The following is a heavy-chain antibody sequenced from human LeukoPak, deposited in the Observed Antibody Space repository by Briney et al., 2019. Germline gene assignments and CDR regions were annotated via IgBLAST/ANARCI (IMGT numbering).Heavy chain of an antibody. Sequence: GGSLRLSCAASGFTFSSYAMSWVRQAPGKGLEWVSSISSSSSYIYYADSVKGRFTISRDNAKNSLYLQMNSLRAEDTAVYYCARDWGRYCSSTSCYTSSYYFDYWGQGTLVTVSS. V-gene: IGHV3-21*01. CDR3: ARDWGRYCSSTSCYTSSYYFDY. CDR1: GFTFSSYA. CDR2: ISSSSSYI. J-gene: IGHJ4*02. D-gene: IGHD2-2*02.